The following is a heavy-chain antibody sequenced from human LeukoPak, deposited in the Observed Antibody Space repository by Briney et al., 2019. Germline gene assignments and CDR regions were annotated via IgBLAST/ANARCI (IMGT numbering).Heavy chain of an antibody. CDR3: ASYDSSGYYHYFDY. CDR2: ISGCGDST. J-gene: IGHJ4*02. D-gene: IGHD3-22*01. Sequence: GGSLRLSCAASGFTFRSYAMSWVPQAPGKGVEWVSAISGCGDSTYYADSVKGRFTISRDNSKNTLYLQLNSLRAEDTAVYYCASYDSSGYYHYFDYWGQGTLVTVSS. CDR1: GFTFRSYA. V-gene: IGHV3-23*01.